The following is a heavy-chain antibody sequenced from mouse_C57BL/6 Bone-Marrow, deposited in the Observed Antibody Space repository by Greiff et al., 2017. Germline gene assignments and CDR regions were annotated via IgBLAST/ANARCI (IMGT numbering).Heavy chain of an antibody. CDR3: ARDDDYYGYAMDY. CDR1: GFTFSDFY. CDR2: SRNKANDYTT. Sequence: DVHLVESGGGLVQSGRSLRLSCATSGFTFSDFYMEWVRQAPGKGLEWIAASRNKANDYTTEYSASVKGRFIVSRDTSQSILYLQMNALRAEDTAIYYCARDDDYYGYAMDYWGQGTSVTVSS. V-gene: IGHV7-1*01. D-gene: IGHD1-1*01. J-gene: IGHJ4*01.